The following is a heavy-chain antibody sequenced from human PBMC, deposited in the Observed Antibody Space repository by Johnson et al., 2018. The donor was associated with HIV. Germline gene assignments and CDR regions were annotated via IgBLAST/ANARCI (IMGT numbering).Heavy chain of an antibody. Sequence: VQLVESGGGVVQPGRSLRLSCAASGFTFSNYAMHWVRQAPGKGLEWVAVISYDGSNKYCADSVKGRFTISRDNSKNTLYLQTNRLRAEDTGVYYLAKDMGDIPDYDRSVTDAFDIWGQGTMVTVSS. V-gene: IGHV3-30*04. CDR3: AKDMGDIPDYDRSVTDAFDI. D-gene: IGHD3-22*01. J-gene: IGHJ3*02. CDR1: GFTFSNYA. CDR2: ISYDGSNK.